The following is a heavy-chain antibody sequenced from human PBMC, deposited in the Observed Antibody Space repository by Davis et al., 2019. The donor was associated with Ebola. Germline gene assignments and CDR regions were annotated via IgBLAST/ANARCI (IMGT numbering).Heavy chain of an antibody. CDR3: ARGGRRGSSRDAFDI. V-gene: IGHV3-30-3*01. J-gene: IGHJ3*02. CDR2: ISYDGSNK. D-gene: IGHD1-26*01. Sequence: GESLKISCAASGFTFSSYAMHWVRQAPGKGLEWVAVISYDGSNKYYADSVKGRFTISRDNSKNTLYLQMNSLRAEDTAVYYCARGGRRGSSRDAFDIWGQGTMVTVSS. CDR1: GFTFSSYA.